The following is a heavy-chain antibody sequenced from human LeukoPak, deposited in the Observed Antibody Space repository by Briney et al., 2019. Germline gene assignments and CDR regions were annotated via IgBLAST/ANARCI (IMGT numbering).Heavy chain of an antibody. V-gene: IGHV1-46*01. CDR2: INPSGGST. CDR3: ARSFGPAVASEYFQH. J-gene: IGHJ1*01. CDR1: GYTFTSYY. D-gene: IGHD6-19*01. Sequence: ASVTVSCKASGYTFTSYYMHWVRQAPGQGLEWMGIINPSGGSTSYAQKFQGRVTMTRDTSTSTVYMELSSLRSEDTAVYYCARSFGPAVASEYFQHWGQGTLVTVSS.